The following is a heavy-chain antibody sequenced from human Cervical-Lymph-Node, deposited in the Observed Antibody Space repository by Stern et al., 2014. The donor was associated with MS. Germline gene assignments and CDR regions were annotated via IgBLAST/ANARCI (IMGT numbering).Heavy chain of an antibody. CDR1: GFTFSNAW. J-gene: IGHJ4*02. CDR3: TTDNYRIAVAGYRYYFDY. Sequence: EVQLVESGGGLVKPGGSLRLSCAASGFTFSNAWMSWVRQAPGKGLEWVGRIKSKTDGGTTDYAAPVKGRFTISRDDSKNTLYLQMNSLKTEDTAVYYCTTDNYRIAVAGYRYYFDYWGQGTLVTVSS. CDR2: IKSKTDGGTT. V-gene: IGHV3-15*01. D-gene: IGHD6-19*01.